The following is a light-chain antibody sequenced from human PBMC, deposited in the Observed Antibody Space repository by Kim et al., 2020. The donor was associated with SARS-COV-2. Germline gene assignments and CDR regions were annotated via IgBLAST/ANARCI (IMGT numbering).Light chain of an antibody. J-gene: IGLJ2*01. V-gene: IGLV3-1*01. CDR1: KLGGKY. CDR2: QDR. Sequence: SYELTQPPSVSVSPGQTASITCSGDKLGGKYASWYQQQPGQTPVLVIYQDRRRPSGIPERFSGSNSGDMATLTISGAQAVDEAAYYCQAWDSSNVVFGGG. CDR3: QAWDSSNVV.